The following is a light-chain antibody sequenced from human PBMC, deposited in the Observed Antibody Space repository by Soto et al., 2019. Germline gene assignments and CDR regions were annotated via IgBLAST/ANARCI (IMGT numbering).Light chain of an antibody. CDR2: GAS. V-gene: IGKV3D-15*01. J-gene: IGKJ5*01. Sequence: EIVMTQSPATLSVSQGERATLSCRASQSVNIYLAWYQQKPGQAPRLLIFGASYRATGIPARFSGSGSGTEFNLTISSLQSEDFAVYYCQQYDNWPPITFGQGTRLEIK. CDR3: QQYDNWPPIT. CDR1: QSVNIY.